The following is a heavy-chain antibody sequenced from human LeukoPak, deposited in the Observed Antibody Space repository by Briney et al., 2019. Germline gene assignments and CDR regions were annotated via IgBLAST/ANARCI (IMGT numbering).Heavy chain of an antibody. J-gene: IGHJ5*02. V-gene: IGHV3-23*01. CDR1: GFTFSSYA. CDR3: AKGAAVGTLIKNWFDP. CDR2: LSGGGTNT. Sequence: GGSLRLSCAASGFTFSSYAMSWVRQAPGKGLEWVSALSGGGTNTYYADSVKGRFTISRDNSKNTLYLQMNSLRAEDTAVYYCAKGAAVGTLIKNWFDPWGQGTLVTVSS. D-gene: IGHD6-13*01.